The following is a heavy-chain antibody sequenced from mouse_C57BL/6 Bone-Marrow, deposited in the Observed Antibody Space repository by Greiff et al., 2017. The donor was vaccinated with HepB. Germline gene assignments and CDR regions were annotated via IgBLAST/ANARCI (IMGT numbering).Heavy chain of an antibody. CDR2: ISSGGSYT. CDR3: ARPYGSSYVWFAY. Sequence: EVQLVESGGDLVKPGGSLKLSCAASGFTFSSYGMSWVRQTPDKRLEWVATISSGGSYTYYPDSVKGRFTISRDNAKNTLYLQMSSLKSEDTAMYYCARPYGSSYVWFAYWGQGTLVTVSA. J-gene: IGHJ3*01. CDR1: GFTFSSYG. V-gene: IGHV5-6*01. D-gene: IGHD1-1*01.